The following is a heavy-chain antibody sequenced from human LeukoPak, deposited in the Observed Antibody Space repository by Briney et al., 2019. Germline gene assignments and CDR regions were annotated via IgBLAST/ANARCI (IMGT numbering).Heavy chain of an antibody. CDR1: GGTFSSYA. D-gene: IGHD1-26*01. CDR3: ARDHSGSLLDDAFDI. Sequence: GASVKVSCKASGGTFSSYAISWVRQAPGQGLEWMGGIIPIFGTANYAQKFQGRVTITADESTSTAYMELSSLRSDDTAVYYCARDHSGSLLDDAFDIWGQGTMVTVSS. J-gene: IGHJ3*02. V-gene: IGHV1-69*13. CDR2: IIPIFGTA.